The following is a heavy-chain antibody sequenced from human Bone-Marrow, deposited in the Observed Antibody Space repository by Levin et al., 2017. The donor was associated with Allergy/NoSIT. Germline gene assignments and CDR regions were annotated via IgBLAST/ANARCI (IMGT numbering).Heavy chain of an antibody. Sequence: GESLKISCAASGFTFSDYYMSWIRQAPGKGLEWVSYISSSGSTIYYADSVKGRFTISRDNAKNSLYLQMNSLRAEDTAVYYCARDLVVPAGDRSTAEWGQGTLVTVSS. CDR1: GFTFSDYY. CDR3: ARDLVVPAGDRSTAE. CDR2: ISSSGSTI. V-gene: IGHV3-11*01. D-gene: IGHD2-2*01. J-gene: IGHJ4*02.